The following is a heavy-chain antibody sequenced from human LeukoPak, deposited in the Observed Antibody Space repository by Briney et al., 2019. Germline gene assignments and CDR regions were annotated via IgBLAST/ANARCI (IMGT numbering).Heavy chain of an antibody. Sequence: SVKVSCKASGGTFSSYAISWVRQAPGQGLEWMGGIIPIFGTANYAQKFQGRVTVTTDESTSTAYMELSSLRSEDTAVYYCAIKYCSGGSCYNYYYYMDVWGKGTTVTVSS. CDR1: GGTFSSYA. V-gene: IGHV1-69*05. D-gene: IGHD2-15*01. CDR2: IIPIFGTA. CDR3: AIKYCSGGSCYNYYYYMDV. J-gene: IGHJ6*03.